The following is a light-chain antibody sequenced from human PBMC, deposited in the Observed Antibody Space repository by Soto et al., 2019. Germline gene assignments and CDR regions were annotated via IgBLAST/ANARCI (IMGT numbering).Light chain of an antibody. J-gene: IGLJ1*01. V-gene: IGLV2-8*01. CDR3: ISYAGSDNFV. CDR1: CSDVGGCNY. Sequence: QAARTQPPSASGSPGQSVTISCSGTCSDVGGCNYVSWYQQHPGKAPKLMIYEVSKRPSGVPDRFSGSRSGNTASLTVSGLQAEDEADYYCISYAGSDNFVFGTGTKVTVL. CDR2: EVS.